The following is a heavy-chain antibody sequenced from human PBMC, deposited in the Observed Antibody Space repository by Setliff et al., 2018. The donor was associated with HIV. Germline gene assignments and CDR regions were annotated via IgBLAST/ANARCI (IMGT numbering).Heavy chain of an antibody. CDR2: VDYTGST. CDR3: ARQGNIVVVTSFDY. D-gene: IGHD2-21*02. J-gene: IGHJ4*02. CDR1: GGSISTSNYY. Sequence: LSLTCTVSGGSISTSNYYWGWVRQPPGKGLEWVGNVDYTGSTYYNPSLKSRVTISVDTSKNQFSLRLNSVTAADTAVYYCARQGNIVVVTSFDYWGQGTLVTV. V-gene: IGHV4-39*07.